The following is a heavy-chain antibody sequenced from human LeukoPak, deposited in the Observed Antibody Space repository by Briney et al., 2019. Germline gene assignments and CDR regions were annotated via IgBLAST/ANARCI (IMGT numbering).Heavy chain of an antibody. CDR1: GFTFSSYA. CDR3: AAVSTAMVTGAFDI. CDR2: ISGSGGST. J-gene: IGHJ3*02. V-gene: IGHV3-23*01. Sequence: AGGSLRLSCAASGFTFSSYAMSWVRQAPGKGLEWVSAISGSGGSTYYADSVKGRFTISRDNSKNTLYLQMNSLRAEDTAVYYCAAVSTAMVTGAFDIWGQGTMVTVSS. D-gene: IGHD5-18*01.